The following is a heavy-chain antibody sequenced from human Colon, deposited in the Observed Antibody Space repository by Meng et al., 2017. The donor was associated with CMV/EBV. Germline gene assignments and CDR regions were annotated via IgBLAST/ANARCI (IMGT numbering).Heavy chain of an antibody. CDR3: ARRVAGGDY. J-gene: IGHJ4*02. D-gene: IGHD3-10*01. CDR1: GFSFSNHA. Sequence: GESLKISCAASGFSFSNHAMHWVRQAPGKGLEWVAVISYDGSHKYYADSVKGRFTISRDNSKNTLYLQVNSLRDVDTAVYYCARRVAGGDYWGQGTLVTVSS. V-gene: IGHV3-30-3*01. CDR2: ISYDGSHK.